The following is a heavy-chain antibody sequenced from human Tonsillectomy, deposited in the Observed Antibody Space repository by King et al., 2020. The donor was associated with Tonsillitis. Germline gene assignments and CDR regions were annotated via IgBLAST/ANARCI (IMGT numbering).Heavy chain of an antibody. CDR3: ARGCSSSNCYDAFDM. D-gene: IGHD2-2*01. Sequence: HVQLQQWGAGLLKPSETLSLTCAVYVGSFSDYYWNWIRQPPRKGLEWIGEITYDGSTHYNPSLKGRVTISKDTSKNQFSLKLSSVTAADAALYYCARGCSSSNCYDAFDMWGQGTMVTISS. CDR1: VGSFSDYY. CDR2: ITYDGST. V-gene: IGHV4-34*01. J-gene: IGHJ3*02.